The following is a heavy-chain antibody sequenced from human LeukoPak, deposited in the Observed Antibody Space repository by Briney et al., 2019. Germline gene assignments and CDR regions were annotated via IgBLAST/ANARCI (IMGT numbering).Heavy chain of an antibody. J-gene: IGHJ4*02. Sequence: GGSLRLSCAASEFTFSSYNMNWVRQAPGKGLEWVSGISWNSGSIGYADSVKGRFTISRDNAKTSLYLQMNSLRAEDTAVYYCARDLSGVTGYTYGRGIDYWGQGTLVTVSS. D-gene: IGHD5-18*01. CDR3: ARDLSGVTGYTYGRGIDY. CDR2: ISWNSGSI. CDR1: EFTFSSYN. V-gene: IGHV3-48*04.